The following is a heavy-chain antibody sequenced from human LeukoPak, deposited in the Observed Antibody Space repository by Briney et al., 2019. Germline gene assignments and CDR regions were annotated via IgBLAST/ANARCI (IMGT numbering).Heavy chain of an antibody. V-gene: IGHV3-11*01. CDR1: GGSISSGSYY. CDR2: ISSSGSTI. D-gene: IGHD6-19*01. Sequence: LSLTCTVSGGSISSGSYYWSWIRQAPGKGLEWVSYISSSGSTIYYADSVKGRFTISRDNAKNSLYLQMNSLRAEDTAVYYCARDLNSGWYGNYWGQGTLVTVSS. J-gene: IGHJ4*02. CDR3: ARDLNSGWYGNY.